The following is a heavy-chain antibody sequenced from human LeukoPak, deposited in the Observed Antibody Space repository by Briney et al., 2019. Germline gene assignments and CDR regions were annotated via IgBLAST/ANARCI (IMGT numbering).Heavy chain of an antibody. Sequence: GGSLRLSCAASGFSFSNYGMTWVRQAPGKGLEWVSAISGSGDSTHYADSVKGRFTISRDNAKNSLYLQMNSLRAEDTAVYYCARGSRTKGTQFDPWGQGTLVTVSS. CDR1: GFSFSNYG. D-gene: IGHD2-8*01. J-gene: IGHJ5*02. CDR3: ARGSRTKGTQFDP. V-gene: IGHV3-23*01. CDR2: ISGSGDST.